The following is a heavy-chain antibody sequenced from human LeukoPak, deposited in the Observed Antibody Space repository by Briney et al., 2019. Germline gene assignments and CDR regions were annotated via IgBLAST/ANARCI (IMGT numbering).Heavy chain of an antibody. J-gene: IGHJ3*02. CDR2: ITGSGGST. Sequence: GGSLRLSCGASGFTFTTYAMTWVRQAPGKGLEWVSSITGSGGSTYYGDSVKGRFTISRDNSKNTLYLQMNSLRAEDTAVYYCARGDRYHAFDIWGQGTMVTVSS. V-gene: IGHV3-23*01. CDR1: GFTFTTYA. CDR3: ARGDRYHAFDI. D-gene: IGHD1-14*01.